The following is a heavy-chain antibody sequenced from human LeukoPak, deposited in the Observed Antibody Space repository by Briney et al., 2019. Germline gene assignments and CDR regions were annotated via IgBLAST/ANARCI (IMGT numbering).Heavy chain of an antibody. J-gene: IGHJ4*02. Sequence: SETLSLTCTVSGGSISSSSYSWGWIRQPPGKGLEWIGSIYYSGSTYYNPSLKSRVTISVDTSKNQFSLKLSSVTAADTAVYYCARHRDGGIEPFDYWGQGTLVTVSS. D-gene: IGHD4-23*01. CDR3: ARHRDGGIEPFDY. CDR1: GGSISSSSYS. CDR2: IYYSGST. V-gene: IGHV4-39*01.